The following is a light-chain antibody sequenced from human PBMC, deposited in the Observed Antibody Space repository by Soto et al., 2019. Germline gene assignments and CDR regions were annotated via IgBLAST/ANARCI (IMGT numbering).Light chain of an antibody. V-gene: IGKV1-39*01. Sequence: DIQMTQSPSSLSASVGDRVTITCRASQSSTSYLNWFQKKPGKAPKLLIYAASSLQSGVPSRFSGSGSGTDFTLTISRLQPEDFATYYCQQSYSTLGLTFGGGTKVEIK. CDR2: AAS. CDR1: QSSTSY. J-gene: IGKJ4*01. CDR3: QQSYSTLGLT.